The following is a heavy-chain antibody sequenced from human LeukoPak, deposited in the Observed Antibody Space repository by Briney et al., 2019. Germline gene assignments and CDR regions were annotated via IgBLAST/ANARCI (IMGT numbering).Heavy chain of an antibody. CDR1: GYTFTNHP. CDR3: ARERDTVLAPYFDY. CDR2: INPNSGDT. V-gene: IGHV1-2*02. D-gene: IGHD3-3*01. Sequence: GASVKVSCKASGYTFTNHPMHWVRQAPGQGLEWMGWINPNSGDTNYVQKFQGRATMTRDPSISTAYMELSGLRADDTAVYYCARERDTVLAPYFDYWGQGTLVTVSP. J-gene: IGHJ4*02.